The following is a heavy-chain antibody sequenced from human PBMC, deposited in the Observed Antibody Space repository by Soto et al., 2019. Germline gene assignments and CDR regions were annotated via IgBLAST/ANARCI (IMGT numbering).Heavy chain of an antibody. V-gene: IGHV1-69*13. J-gene: IGHJ3*02. CDR1: GGTFSSYA. CDR2: IIPIFGTA. CDR3: ARGRITIFGVVIGPDAFDI. D-gene: IGHD3-3*01. Sequence: ASVKVSCKASGGTFSSYAISWVRQAPGQGLEWMGGIIPIFGTANYAQKFQGRVTITADESTSTAYMELSSLRSEDTAVYYCARGRITIFGVVIGPDAFDIWGQGTMVTVSS.